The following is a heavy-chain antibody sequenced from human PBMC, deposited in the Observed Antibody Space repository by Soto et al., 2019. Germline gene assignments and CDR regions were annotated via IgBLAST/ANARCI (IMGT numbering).Heavy chain of an antibody. J-gene: IGHJ6*02. CDR1: EFTFSNYG. Sequence: QVQLVESGGGVVQPGRALRIACVASEFTFSNYGMHWVRQAPGKGLEWVAGIWYDGSNTYYADSVKGRFSISRDNSKNTLYLQMNSLRADDTADYYGAREYSSTWYNGMDVWGQGTTFTVSS. V-gene: IGHV3-33*01. CDR3: AREYSSTWYNGMDV. D-gene: IGHD6-13*01. CDR2: IWYDGSNT.